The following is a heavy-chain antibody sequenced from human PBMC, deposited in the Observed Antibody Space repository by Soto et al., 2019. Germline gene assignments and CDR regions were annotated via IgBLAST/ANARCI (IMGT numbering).Heavy chain of an antibody. Sequence: GGSLRLSCAASRFTFSDYGMHWVRQAPGKGLEWVAGISHGATRKSYSDSVKGRFIISRDNSKKMLYLQMNSLRAEDTAVYYCVIPTRSVRGMGVWGQGTTVTVSS. J-gene: IGHJ6*02. D-gene: IGHD6-6*01. CDR1: RFTFSDYG. CDR3: VIPTRSVRGMGV. V-gene: IGHV3-30*03. CDR2: ISHGATRK.